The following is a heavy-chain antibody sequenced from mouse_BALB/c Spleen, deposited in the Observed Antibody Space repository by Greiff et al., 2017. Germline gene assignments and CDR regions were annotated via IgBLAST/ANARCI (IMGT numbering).Heavy chain of an antibody. CDR3: ARQGTTVVGFDY. Sequence: EVKLMESGGDLVKPGGSLKLSCAASGFTFSSYCMSWVRQTPDKRLEWVATISSGGSYTYYPDSVKGRFTISRDNAKNTLYLQMSSLKSEDTAMYYCARQGTTVVGFDYWGEGTTLTVSS. CDR1: GFTFSSYC. D-gene: IGHD1-1*01. V-gene: IGHV5-6*01. J-gene: IGHJ2*01. CDR2: ISSGGSYT.